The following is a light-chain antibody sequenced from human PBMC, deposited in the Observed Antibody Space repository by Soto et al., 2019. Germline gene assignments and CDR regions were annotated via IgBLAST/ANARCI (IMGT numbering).Light chain of an antibody. J-gene: IGKJ2*01. CDR2: GAS. Sequence: DIQMTQSPSFVSASVGDRVTITCRASQGVSSWLAWYQQIPGRAPKLLISGASSLQSGVPSRFSGSGSGTDFTLTIRNLQPEDFATYYCQQAHSFPHTFGQGTKLEI. CDR1: QGVSSW. CDR3: QQAHSFPHT. V-gene: IGKV1-12*01.